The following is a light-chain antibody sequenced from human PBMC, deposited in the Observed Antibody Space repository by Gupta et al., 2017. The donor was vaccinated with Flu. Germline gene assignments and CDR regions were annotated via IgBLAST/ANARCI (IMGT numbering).Light chain of an antibody. CDR3: QQYNNWPPIT. CDR1: QSVGGD. Sequence: EIVMTQSPATLSASPGERATLSCRASQSVGGDLAWYQQRRGQAPRLLIYGTSNRATGVPARFSGSRSGTEFTLTISSLQSEDFAVYYCQQYNNWPPITFGPGTKVDIK. J-gene: IGKJ3*01. CDR2: GTS. V-gene: IGKV3-15*01.